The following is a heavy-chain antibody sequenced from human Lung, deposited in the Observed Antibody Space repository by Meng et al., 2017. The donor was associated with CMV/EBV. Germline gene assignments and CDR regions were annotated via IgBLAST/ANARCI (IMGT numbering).Heavy chain of an antibody. J-gene: IGHJ6*02. Sequence: ASVXVSXKASGYTFTDYYIHWVRQAPGQGLEWMGWINPISGDTNFAQKFPGRVTLTRDTSINTAYMELSGLKSDDTAVYYCAREQNYGDFYYYYYGLDVWGQGTTVTVSS. CDR1: GYTFTDYY. V-gene: IGHV1-2*02. D-gene: IGHD4-17*01. CDR2: INPISGDT. CDR3: AREQNYGDFYYYYYGLDV.